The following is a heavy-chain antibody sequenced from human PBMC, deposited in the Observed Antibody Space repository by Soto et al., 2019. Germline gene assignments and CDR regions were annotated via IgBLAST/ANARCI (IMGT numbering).Heavy chain of an antibody. CDR3: ARVLTLGYCSSTSCPDIDAFDI. V-gene: IGHV4-4*03. CDR1: SGSISSSNW. CDR2: IDHSGST. Sequence: QVQRQESGPGLVKPPGTLSLTCAVSSGSISSSNWWSWVRQTPGKGLEWIGEIDHSGSTNYNPSLKSRVTISVDKSKNQFSLKLSSVTAADTALYYCARVLTLGYCSSTSCPDIDAFDIWGQGTMVTVSS. J-gene: IGHJ3*02. D-gene: IGHD2-2*01.